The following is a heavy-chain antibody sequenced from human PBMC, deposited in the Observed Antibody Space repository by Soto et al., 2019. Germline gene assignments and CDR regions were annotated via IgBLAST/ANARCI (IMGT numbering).Heavy chain of an antibody. CDR3: ARDRHPYCSGGSCYFGAFDI. V-gene: IGHV3-66*01. J-gene: IGHJ3*02. D-gene: IGHD2-15*01. CDR2: IYSGGST. Sequence: VQLVESGGGLVQPGGSLRLSCAASGFTVSSNYMSWVRQAPGKGLEWVSVIYSGGSTYYADSVKGRFTISRDNSKNTLYLQMNSLRAEDTAVYYCARDRHPYCSGGSCYFGAFDIWGQGTMVTVSS. CDR1: GFTVSSNY.